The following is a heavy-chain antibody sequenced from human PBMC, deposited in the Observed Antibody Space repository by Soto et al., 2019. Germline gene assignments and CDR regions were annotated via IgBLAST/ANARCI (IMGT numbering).Heavy chain of an antibody. D-gene: IGHD1-1*01. Sequence: QVQLVESGGGVVQPGRSLRLSFAASGFSFSNYGIHWVRQAPGKGLEWVAVISFDASNKYNANSVKGRFTISRDNSKSNVSLKMNSLRADDTAVYYCAKGWHWNDYWGQGTLDSVSP. CDR3: AKGWHWNDY. J-gene: IGHJ4*02. CDR2: ISFDASNK. CDR1: GFSFSNYG. V-gene: IGHV3-30*18.